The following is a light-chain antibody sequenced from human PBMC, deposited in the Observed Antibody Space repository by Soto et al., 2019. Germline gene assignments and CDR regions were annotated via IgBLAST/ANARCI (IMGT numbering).Light chain of an antibody. CDR2: DAS. Sequence: EIVMTQSPATLSVSPGERSTLSCRASQSVRSSLAWYQQKPGQAPRLLIYDASTRATGVPARFSGSGSGTDFTLTISSLQPEDFATYYCQQLNSYLPITFGQGTRLEIK. V-gene: IGKV3-15*01. CDR3: QQLNSYLPIT. CDR1: QSVRSS. J-gene: IGKJ5*01.